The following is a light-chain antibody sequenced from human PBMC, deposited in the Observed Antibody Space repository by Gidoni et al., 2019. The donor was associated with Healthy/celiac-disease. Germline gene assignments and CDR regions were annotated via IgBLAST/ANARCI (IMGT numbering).Light chain of an antibody. Sequence: ELVLTQSPGTLSLSPGERATLSCRASQSVSSSYLAWYQQKPGQAPRLLIDGASSRATGIPDRFSGSGSGTDFTLTISRLEPEDVAVYYCQQYGSSPLYTFGQGTKLEIK. J-gene: IGKJ2*01. V-gene: IGKV3-20*01. CDR3: QQYGSSPLYT. CDR1: QSVSSSY. CDR2: GAS.